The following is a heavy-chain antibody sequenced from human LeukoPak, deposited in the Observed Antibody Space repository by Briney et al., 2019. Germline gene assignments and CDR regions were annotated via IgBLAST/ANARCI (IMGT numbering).Heavy chain of an antibody. D-gene: IGHD3-10*01. V-gene: IGHV3-30*02. J-gene: IGHJ4*02. CDR2: IRYDGRNK. CDR1: GFTFSSYG. CDR3: ARDRSPGNFDY. Sequence: GGSLRLSGAASGFTFSSYGMHWVRQAPGKGLEWVAFIRYDGRNKYYADSVKGRFTISRDNAKNSLYLQMNSLRAEDTAVYYCARDRSPGNFDYWGQGTLVTVSS.